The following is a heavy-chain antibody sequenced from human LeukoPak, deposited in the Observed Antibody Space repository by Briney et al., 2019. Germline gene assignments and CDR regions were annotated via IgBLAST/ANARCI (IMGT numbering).Heavy chain of an antibody. D-gene: IGHD5-24*01. J-gene: IGHJ4*02. V-gene: IGHV3-23*01. CDR2: ITGSGGGT. CDR1: GFTFSSYA. Sequence: GGSLRLSCAASGFTFSSYAMSWVRQAPGKGLEWVSTITGSGGGTYYADSVKGRFSISRDNSKNTLYLQMNSLRAEGTALYYCARDQNAYNYVFDYWGQGTLVTVSS. CDR3: ARDQNAYNYVFDY.